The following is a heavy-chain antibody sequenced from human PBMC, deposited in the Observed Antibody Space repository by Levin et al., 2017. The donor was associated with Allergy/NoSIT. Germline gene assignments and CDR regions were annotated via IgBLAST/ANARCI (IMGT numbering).Heavy chain of an antibody. D-gene: IGHD3-16*01. CDR3: ARGGRLRQKLKNDPTVY. Sequence: GGSLRLSCAASGFTVSSNYMSWVRQAPGKGLEWVSVIYSGGSTYYADSVKGRFTISRDNSKNTLYLQMNSLRAEDTAVYYCARGGRLRQKLKNDPTVYWGQGTLVTVSS. CDR1: GFTVSSNY. CDR2: IYSGGST. J-gene: IGHJ4*02. V-gene: IGHV3-66*01.